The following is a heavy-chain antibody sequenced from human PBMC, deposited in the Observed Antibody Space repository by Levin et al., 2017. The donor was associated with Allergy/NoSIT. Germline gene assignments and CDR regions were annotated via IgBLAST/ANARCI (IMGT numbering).Heavy chain of an antibody. CDR3: ARVRQGDYGMDV. CDR2: IWYDGRNK. J-gene: IGHJ6*02. Sequence: GESLKISCAASGFSFNRYGMHWVRRAPGKGLEWMAVIWYDGRNKDYADSVKGRFTISRDNSKNTLFLQMNSLGVEDTAVYYCARVRQGDYGMDVWGQGTTVTVSS. V-gene: IGHV3-33*01. CDR1: GFSFNRYG. D-gene: IGHD3-16*01.